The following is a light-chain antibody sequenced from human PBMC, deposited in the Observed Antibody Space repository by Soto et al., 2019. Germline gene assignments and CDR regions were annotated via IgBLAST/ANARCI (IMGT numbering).Light chain of an antibody. CDR1: QSVSSN. CDR2: GAS. V-gene: IGKV3-15*01. Sequence: EIVMTQSPATLSVSPGERAALCCRASQSVSSNLAWYQQKPGQAPRLLIYGASTRATGFPARFSGSGSGTEFTLTISSLQSEDFAVYYCQQYNNWPPLTFGGGTKVDIK. J-gene: IGKJ4*01. CDR3: QQYNNWPPLT.